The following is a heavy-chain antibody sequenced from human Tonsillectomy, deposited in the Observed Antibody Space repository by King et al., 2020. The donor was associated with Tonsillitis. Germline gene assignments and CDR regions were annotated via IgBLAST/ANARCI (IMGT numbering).Heavy chain of an antibody. CDR3: ANLLPRSARLGYYYAMDV. J-gene: IGHJ6*02. D-gene: IGHD3-16*01. V-gene: IGHV1-69*01. CDR1: GGTFSSYA. CDR2: IIPVFGIT. Sequence: VQLVQSGAEVKKPGSSVKVSCKASGGTFSSYAISWVRQAPGQGLEWMGGIIPVFGITHYAQRFQGRVTVTAVESTSTAYMELSSLRSEDTAVYYCANLLPRSARLGYYYAMDVWGQGTTVTVSS.